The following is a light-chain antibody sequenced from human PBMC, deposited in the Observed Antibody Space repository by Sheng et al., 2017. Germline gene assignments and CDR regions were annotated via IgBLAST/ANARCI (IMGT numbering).Light chain of an antibody. V-gene: IGKV4-1*01. J-gene: IGKJ2*01. CDR3: QQYFNTPYT. Sequence: VMTQSPDSLTLSLGETATVNCKYSQSVFYSSNNKNYLAWYQQKPGHPPKLLIYWASTRESGVPERFSGSGSGTDFTLTISGLQAEDVAIYYCQQYFNTPYTFGQGTKLEIK. CDR2: WAS. CDR1: QSVFYSSNNKNY.